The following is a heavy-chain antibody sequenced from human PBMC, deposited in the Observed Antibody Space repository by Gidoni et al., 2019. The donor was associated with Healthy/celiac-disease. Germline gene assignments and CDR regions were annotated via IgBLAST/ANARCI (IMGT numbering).Heavy chain of an antibody. J-gene: IGHJ4*02. CDR2: ISYDGSNK. D-gene: IGHD6-13*01. V-gene: IGHV3-30*18. Sequence: QVQLVGSGGGGVQPGRTLRRSCAASGFTISSYGMHWVRQAPGKGLEWVAVISYDGSNKYYADSVKGRFTISRDNSKNTLYLQMNSLRAEDTAVYYCAKGRYSSSWWEPGVDYWGQGTLVTVSS. CDR3: AKGRYSSSWWEPGVDY. CDR1: GFTISSYG.